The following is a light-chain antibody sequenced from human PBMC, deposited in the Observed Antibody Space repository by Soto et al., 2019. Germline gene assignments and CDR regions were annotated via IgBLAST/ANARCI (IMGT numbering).Light chain of an antibody. CDR1: QSISEW. V-gene: IGKV1-5*03. Sequence: DIQMTQSPSTLSASVGDRVSVTCRASQSISEWLAWYQQKPGKVPKLLIYKASRVESGVPSRFSGSGSGTEFTLTISSLQPDDSATYYCHQYSPYRTFGQGTKVEIK. CDR3: HQYSPYRT. CDR2: KAS. J-gene: IGKJ1*01.